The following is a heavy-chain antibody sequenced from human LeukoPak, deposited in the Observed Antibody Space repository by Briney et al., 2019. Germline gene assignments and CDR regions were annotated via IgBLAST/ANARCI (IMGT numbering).Heavy chain of an antibody. CDR3: ARGPRRLWYDY. D-gene: IGHD5-18*01. J-gene: IGHJ4*02. CDR2: INHSGST. CDR1: GGSFSGYY. Sequence: PSETLSLTCAVYGGSFSGYYWSWIRQPPGKGLGWIGEINHSGSTNYNPSLKSRVTISVDTSKNQFSLKLSSVTAADTAVYYCARGPRRLWYDYWGQGTLVTVSS. V-gene: IGHV4-34*01.